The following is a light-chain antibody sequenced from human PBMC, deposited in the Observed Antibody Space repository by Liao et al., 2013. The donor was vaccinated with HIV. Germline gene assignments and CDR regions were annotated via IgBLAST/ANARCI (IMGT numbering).Light chain of an antibody. J-gene: IGLJ3*02. Sequence: SYELTQPPSVSASLGQTASITCSGQKLGDKYASWYQQRPGQSPVLVIYQNTKRPSGIPERFSGSNSGNTATLTISGTQAMDEADYYCQAWDSGTGVFGGGTKLTVL. CDR3: QAWDSGTGV. V-gene: IGLV3-1*01. CDR1: KLGDKY. CDR2: QNT.